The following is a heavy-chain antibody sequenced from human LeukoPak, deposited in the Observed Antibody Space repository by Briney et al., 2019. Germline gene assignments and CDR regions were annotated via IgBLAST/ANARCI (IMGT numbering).Heavy chain of an antibody. CDR2: INWNSGSI. D-gene: IGHD1-14*01. CDR1: GFTFEDYA. CDR3: VKDRRNPYRPEGPFDP. J-gene: IGHJ5*02. V-gene: IGHV3-9*01. Sequence: GGSLRLSCAASGFTFEDYAMHWVWQAPGKGLEWVSGINWNSGSIGYADSVKGRFTISRDNVMNSLYLQMNSLRPEGTALYYCVKDRRNPYRPEGPFDPWGQGTLVTVSS.